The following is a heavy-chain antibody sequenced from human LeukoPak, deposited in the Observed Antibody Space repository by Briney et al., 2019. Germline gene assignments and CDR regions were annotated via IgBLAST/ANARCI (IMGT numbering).Heavy chain of an antibody. CDR1: GGSFSGYY. J-gene: IGHJ4*02. CDR2: INHSGST. Sequence: SSETLSLTCAVYGGSFSGYYWSWIRQPPGKGLEWIGEINHSGSTNYNPSLKSRVTISVDTSKNQFSLKLSSVTAADTAVYYCARPHGSGSYGQGFDYWGQGTLVTVSS. V-gene: IGHV4-34*01. D-gene: IGHD3-10*01. CDR3: ARPHGSGSYGQGFDY.